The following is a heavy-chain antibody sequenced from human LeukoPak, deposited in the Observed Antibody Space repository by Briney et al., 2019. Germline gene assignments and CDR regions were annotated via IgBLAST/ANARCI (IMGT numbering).Heavy chain of an antibody. CDR2: YEPEDGEK. V-gene: IGHV1-24*01. CDR1: GYTLSVLP. CDR3: ATRTVPTAIHSAFDI. J-gene: IGHJ3*02. D-gene: IGHD2-2*02. Sequence: ASVNVSCKSSGYTLSVLPIHWVRQAPGKGLECMRGYEPEDGEKFYTQEFQGRVTMTEDISTDTAYMELNSLRSDDTAMYYCATRTVPTAIHSAFDIWGQGTMVTVSS.